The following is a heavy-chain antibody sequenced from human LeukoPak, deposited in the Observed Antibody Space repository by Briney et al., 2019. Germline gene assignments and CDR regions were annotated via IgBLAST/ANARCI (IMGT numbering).Heavy chain of an antibody. CDR1: GFTFSSYW. CDR3: ARVLDSSSSRYQSFNY. CDR2: IKQDESEK. Sequence: GGSLRLSCAASGFTFSSYWMTWVRQTPGEGLEWVANIKQDESEKYYVDSVKGRFTISRDNAKNSLYLQMNRLKAEDTAVYYCARVLDSSSSRYQSFNYWGQGTLVSVSS. V-gene: IGHV3-7*01. D-gene: IGHD2-15*01. J-gene: IGHJ4*02.